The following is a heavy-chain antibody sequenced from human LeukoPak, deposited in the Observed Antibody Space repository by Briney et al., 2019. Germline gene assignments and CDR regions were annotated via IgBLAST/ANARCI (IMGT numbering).Heavy chain of an antibody. D-gene: IGHD6-19*01. CDR1: GYTFTGYY. CDR2: INPNSGGT. Sequence: ASVKVSCKASGYTFTGYYMHWVRQAPGQGLEWMGWINPNSGGTNYARKFQGRVTMTRDTSISTAYMELSRLRSDDTAVYYCARSRWRISSGWSDSRKYGMDVWGQGTTVTVSS. V-gene: IGHV1-2*02. J-gene: IGHJ6*02. CDR3: ARSRWRISSGWSDSRKYGMDV.